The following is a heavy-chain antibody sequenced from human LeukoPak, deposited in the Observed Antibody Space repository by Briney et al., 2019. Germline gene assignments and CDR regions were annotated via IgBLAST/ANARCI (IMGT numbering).Heavy chain of an antibody. J-gene: IGHJ5*02. CDR1: GFTFGDYT. Sequence: PGGSLRLSCTASGFTFGDYTMGWVRQAPGKGLEWAVFIRSKAYGGTTEYAASVKGRSTISRDDSKSIAYLQMNSLKTEDTAVYYCTRVGSSTYDFWSGYLDPWGQGTLVTVSS. CDR2: IRSKAYGGTT. V-gene: IGHV3-49*04. CDR3: TRVGSSTYDFWSGYLDP. D-gene: IGHD3-3*01.